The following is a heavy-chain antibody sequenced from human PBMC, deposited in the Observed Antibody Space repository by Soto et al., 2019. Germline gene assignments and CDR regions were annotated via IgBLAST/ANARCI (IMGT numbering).Heavy chain of an antibody. J-gene: IGHJ4*02. CDR3: AIVRVADSSPDH. V-gene: IGHV3-30*03. D-gene: IGHD3-10*02. Sequence: GGSLRLSCVVSGFIFSNYGMHWVRQAPGKGLEWVAFISYDGSDILYADSVKGRFTISRDNSKSTLFLHMNRPTAEDTAIYFCAIVRVADSSPDHWGQGTLVTVSS. CDR2: ISYDGSDI. CDR1: GFIFSNYG.